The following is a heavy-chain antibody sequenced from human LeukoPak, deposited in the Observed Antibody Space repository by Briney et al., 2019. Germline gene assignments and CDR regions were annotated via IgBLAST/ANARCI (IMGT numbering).Heavy chain of an antibody. CDR2: ISSSGSTI. D-gene: IGHD2-2*01. CDR1: GFTFSSYE. V-gene: IGHV3-48*03. Sequence: GGSLRLSCAASGFTFSSYEMNWVRQAPGKGLEWVSYISSSGSTIYYADSVKGRFTISRDNAKNSLYLQMNSLRAEDTAVYYCARASIYYYCSSTSCYYDYWGQGTLVTVSS. J-gene: IGHJ4*02. CDR3: ARASIYYYCSSTSCYYDY.